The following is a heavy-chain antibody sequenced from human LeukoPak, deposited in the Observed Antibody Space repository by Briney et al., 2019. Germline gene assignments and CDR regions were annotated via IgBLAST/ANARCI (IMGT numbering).Heavy chain of an antibody. CDR3: ARSRKGYQLLSTNRDYYYMDV. D-gene: IGHD2-2*01. CDR2: ISSSGSTI. J-gene: IGHJ6*03. CDR1: GFTFSSYE. V-gene: IGHV3-48*03. Sequence: GGSLRLSCAASGFTFSSYEMNWVRQAPGKGLEWVSYISSSGSTIYYADSVKGRFTISRDNAKNSLYLQMNSLRAEDTAVYYCARSRKGYQLLSTNRDYYYMDVWGKGTTVTLSS.